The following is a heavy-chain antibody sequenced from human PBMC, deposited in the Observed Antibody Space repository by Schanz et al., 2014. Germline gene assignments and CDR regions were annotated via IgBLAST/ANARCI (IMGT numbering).Heavy chain of an antibody. CDR1: GGTFSSYA. D-gene: IGHD2-2*02. J-gene: IGHJ3*02. Sequence: QVQLVQSGAEVKKPGSPVKVSCKSSGGTFSSYAISWVRQAPGQGLEWMGRIIPILGIATYAQKFQGRLTITADKSTNTAYMELSSLRSEDTAVYYCARDVEVPAAISLRVFDIWGQGTMVTVSS. V-gene: IGHV1-69*04. CDR2: IIPILGIA. CDR3: ARDVEVPAAISLRVFDI.